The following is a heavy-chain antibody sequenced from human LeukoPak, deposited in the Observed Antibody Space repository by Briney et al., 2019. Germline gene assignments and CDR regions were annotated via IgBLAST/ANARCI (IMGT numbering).Heavy chain of an antibody. V-gene: IGHV3-66*01. Sequence: GGSLRLSCAASGFTVSSNYMSWVRQAPGKGLEWVSVIYSGGSTYYADSVKGRFTISRDNAKNSLYLQMNSLRAEDTAVYYCARDLDYVFDYWGQGTLVTVSS. CDR2: IYSGGST. CDR1: GFTVSSNY. D-gene: IGHD3/OR15-3a*01. J-gene: IGHJ4*02. CDR3: ARDLDYVFDY.